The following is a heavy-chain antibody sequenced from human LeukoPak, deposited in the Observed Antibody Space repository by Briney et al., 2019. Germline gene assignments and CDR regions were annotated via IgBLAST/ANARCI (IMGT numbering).Heavy chain of an antibody. V-gene: IGHV1-46*01. Sequence: ASVKVSCKASGYTFTSYGISWVRQAPGQGLEWTGIINPSGGSTSYAQKFQGRVTMTRDTSTSTVYMELSSLRSEDTAVYYCAVSTVPTALYYYYYYMDVWGKGTTVTVSS. CDR1: GYTFTSYG. D-gene: IGHD4-11*01. CDR3: AVSTVPTALYYYYYYMDV. J-gene: IGHJ6*03. CDR2: INPSGGST.